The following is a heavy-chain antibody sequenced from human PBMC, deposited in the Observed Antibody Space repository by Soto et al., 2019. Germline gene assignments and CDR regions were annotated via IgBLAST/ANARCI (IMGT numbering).Heavy chain of an antibody. CDR3: ARVEVPESSSWHPCDP. V-gene: IGHV6-1*01. Sequence: SQTLSLTCAISGDSVSSNSAVWNWIRQSPSRGLEWLGRTYYRSKWYNDYAVSVKSRITINPDTSKNQFSLKLTSVTAADTAVYYCARVEVPESSSWHPCDPWGQGTLVTVSS. CDR1: GDSVSSNSAV. CDR2: TYYRSKWYN. D-gene: IGHD6-13*01. J-gene: IGHJ5*02.